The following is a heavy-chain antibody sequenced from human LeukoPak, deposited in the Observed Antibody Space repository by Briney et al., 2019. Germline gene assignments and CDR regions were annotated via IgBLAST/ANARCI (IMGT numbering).Heavy chain of an antibody. D-gene: IGHD2-15*01. CDR3: AGRYCSGSGCGPFDY. Sequence: PGGSLRLSCAASGFTFSSYAMHWVRQAPGKRLEYVSAISSDGGSTYYASSVKGRFTISRDNSKNTLYLQMGSLRTEDMAVYYCAGRYCSGSGCGPFDYWGQGTLVTVSS. CDR1: GFTFSSYA. V-gene: IGHV3-64*01. J-gene: IGHJ4*02. CDR2: ISSDGGST.